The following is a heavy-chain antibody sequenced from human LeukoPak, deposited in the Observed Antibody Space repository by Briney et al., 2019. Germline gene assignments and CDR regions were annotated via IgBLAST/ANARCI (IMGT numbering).Heavy chain of an antibody. CDR2: INNSGST. D-gene: IGHD6-25*01. CDR3: AREGGDPRWLDP. V-gene: IGHV4-4*07. Sequence: SETLSLTYTVSGGSLSTFYWTWIRQPAGKGLEWIGRINNSGSTNYNPSLRSRVSMSVDRSKNQFSVTLSSVTAAHTAVYFCAREGGDPRWLDPWGQGTLVTVSS. CDR1: GGSLSTFY. J-gene: IGHJ5*02.